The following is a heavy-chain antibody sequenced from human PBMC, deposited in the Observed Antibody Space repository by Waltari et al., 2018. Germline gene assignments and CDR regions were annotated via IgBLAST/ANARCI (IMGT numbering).Heavy chain of an antibody. CDR3: ARYSSGWFDP. CDR1: GGSISSYY. J-gene: IGHJ5*02. Sequence: QVQLQESGPGLVKPSETLSLTCTVSGGSISSYYWSWIRQPPGKGLEWIGYIYYSGSTNYNPSLKSRGTISVDTSKNQFSLKLSSVTAADTAVYYCARYSSGWFDPWGQGTLVTVSS. D-gene: IGHD6-25*01. CDR2: IYYSGST. V-gene: IGHV4-59*01.